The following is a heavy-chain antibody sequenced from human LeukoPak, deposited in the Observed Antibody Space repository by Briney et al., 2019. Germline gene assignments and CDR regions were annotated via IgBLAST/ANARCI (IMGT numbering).Heavy chain of an antibody. V-gene: IGHV3-30*02. Sequence: GGSLRLSCAASGFTFSSYGMHWVRQAPGKGLEWVAFIRYDGNSKNHAYSVKGRFTISRDDFKNTLYLQMSSLRAEDTATYYCAKGYSYGELGLWGQGTLVTVSS. CDR1: GFTFSSYG. CDR2: IRYDGNSK. D-gene: IGHD5-18*01. J-gene: IGHJ4*02. CDR3: AKGYSYGELGL.